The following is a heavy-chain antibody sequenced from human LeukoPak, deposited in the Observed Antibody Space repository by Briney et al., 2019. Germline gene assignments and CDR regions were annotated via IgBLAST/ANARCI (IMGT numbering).Heavy chain of an antibody. J-gene: IGHJ4*02. D-gene: IGHD3-3*01. V-gene: IGHV1-2*02. CDR1: GYTFTGYY. CDR3: AKDYLDDFWSGYYIY. CDR2: INPNSGGT. Sequence: GASVKVSCKASGYTFTGYYMHWVRQAPGQGLEWMGWINPNSGGTNYAQKFQGRVTMTRDTSISTAYMELSRLRSDDTAVYYCAKDYLDDFWSGYYIYWGQGTLVTVSS.